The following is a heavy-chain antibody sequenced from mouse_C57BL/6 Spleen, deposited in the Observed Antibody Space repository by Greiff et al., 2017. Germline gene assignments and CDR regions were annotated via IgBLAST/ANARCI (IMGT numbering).Heavy chain of an antibody. Sequence: EVKLVESGPGLVKPSQSLSLTCSVTGYSITSGYYWNWIRQFPGNKLEWMGYISYDGSNNYNPSLKNRISITRDTSKNQFFLKLNSVTTEDTATYYCAIYDYDWFAYWGQGTLVTVSA. D-gene: IGHD2-4*01. V-gene: IGHV3-6*01. CDR2: ISYDGSN. CDR1: GYSITSGYY. J-gene: IGHJ3*01. CDR3: AIYDYDWFAY.